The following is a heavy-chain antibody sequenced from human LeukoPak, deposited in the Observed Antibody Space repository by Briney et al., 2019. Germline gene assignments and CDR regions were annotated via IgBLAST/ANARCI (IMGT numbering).Heavy chain of an antibody. CDR1: GYTFTSYD. D-gene: IGHD3-10*01. CDR2: MNPNSGNT. CDR3: ARGPEIYYYGSGSYLGGYNWFDP. J-gene: IGHJ5*02. Sequence: ASVKVSCKASGYTFTSYDINWVRQATGQGLEWMGWMNPNSGNTGYAQKFQGRVTMTRKTSISTAYMELSSLRSEDTAVYYCARGPEIYYYGSGSYLGGYNWFDPWGQGTLVTVSS. V-gene: IGHV1-8*01.